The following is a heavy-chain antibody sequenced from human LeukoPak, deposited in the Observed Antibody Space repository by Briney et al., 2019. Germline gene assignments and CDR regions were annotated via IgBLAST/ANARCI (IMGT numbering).Heavy chain of an antibody. CDR3: ARDKRVGAINFDY. Sequence: GGSLRLSCAASGFTFNTYTMNWVRQAPGKGLEWVSYISSSGSAIYYADSVEGRFTISRDNAENSLYLQMNSLRAEDTAVYYCARDKRVGAINFDYWGQGTLVTVSS. D-gene: IGHD1-26*01. CDR2: ISSSGSAI. J-gene: IGHJ4*02. V-gene: IGHV3-48*03. CDR1: GFTFNTYT.